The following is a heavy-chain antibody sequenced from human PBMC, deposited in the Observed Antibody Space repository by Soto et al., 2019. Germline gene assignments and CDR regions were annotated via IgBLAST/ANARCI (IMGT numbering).Heavy chain of an antibody. CDR3: ARDKSGDCSSTSCYTNGGMDV. V-gene: IGHV1-46*01. CDR2: INPSGGST. CDR1: GYTFTSYY. Sequence: ASVKVSCKASGYTFTSYYMHWVRQDPGQGLEWMGIINPSGGSTSYAQKFQGRVTMTTDTSTSTVYMELSSLRSEDTAVYYCARDKSGDCSSTSCYTNGGMDVWGQGTTVTVSS. D-gene: IGHD2-2*02. J-gene: IGHJ6*02.